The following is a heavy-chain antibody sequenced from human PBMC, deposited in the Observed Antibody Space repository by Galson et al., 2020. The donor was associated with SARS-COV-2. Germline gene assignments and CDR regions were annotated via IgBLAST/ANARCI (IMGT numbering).Heavy chain of an antibody. V-gene: IGHV3-21*01. CDR1: GFTFSLYN. D-gene: IGHD2-21*02. CDR2: ISSTSSYI. J-gene: IGHJ4*02. CDR3: ASALVVTAIDY. Sequence: GESLKISCAASGFTFSLYNMNWVRQAPGKGLEWVSSISSTSSYIYYADSLKGRFTISRDNAKNSLYLQMNSLRAEDTAVYYCASALVVTAIDYWGQGTLVTVSS.